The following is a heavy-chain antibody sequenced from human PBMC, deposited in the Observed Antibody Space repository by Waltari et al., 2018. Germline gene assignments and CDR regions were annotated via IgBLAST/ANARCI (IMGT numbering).Heavy chain of an antibody. Sequence: QVQLVQSGAEVKKPGSSVKVSCKASGGTFSTYAIRGVRQAPGQGLEWMGRIIPIFGTANYAQKFQGRVTITADKSTSTAYMELSSLRSEDTAVYYCARDRSTAYYNWFDPWGQGTLVTVSS. D-gene: IGHD1-26*01. J-gene: IGHJ5*02. CDR3: ARDRSTAYYNWFDP. CDR2: IIPIFGTA. CDR1: GGTFSTYA. V-gene: IGHV1-69*08.